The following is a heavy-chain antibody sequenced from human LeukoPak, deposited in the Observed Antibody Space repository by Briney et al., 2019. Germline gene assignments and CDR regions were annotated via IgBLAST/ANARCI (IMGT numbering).Heavy chain of an antibody. CDR2: IYYTGST. D-gene: IGHD6-19*01. Sequence: PSETLSLTCSVSGGSISTSSYYWGWIRQPPGKGLEWIGTIYYTGSTFYSPSLQSRVSISVDTSTNQFSLKMTSVTAADTAVYYCARQKQWLVLGLYYFDYWGQGALVTVSS. CDR1: GGSISTSSYY. V-gene: IGHV4-39*01. J-gene: IGHJ4*02. CDR3: ARQKQWLVLGLYYFDY.